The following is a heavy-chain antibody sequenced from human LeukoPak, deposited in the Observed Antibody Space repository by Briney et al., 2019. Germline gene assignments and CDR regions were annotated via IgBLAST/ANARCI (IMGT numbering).Heavy chain of an antibody. D-gene: IGHD2-15*01. Sequence: SMKVSCKASGGTFISYTISWVRQAPGQGLEWMGRIIPILAIANYAQKFQGRVTITADKSTSTAYMELSSLRSEDTAVYYCARGYCSGGSCYSLDYWGQGTLVTVS. CDR2: IIPILAIA. J-gene: IGHJ4*02. V-gene: IGHV1-69*02. CDR1: GGTFISYT. CDR3: ARGYCSGGSCYSLDY.